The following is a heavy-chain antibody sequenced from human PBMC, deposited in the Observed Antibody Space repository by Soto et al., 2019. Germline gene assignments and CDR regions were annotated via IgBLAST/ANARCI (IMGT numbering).Heavy chain of an antibody. J-gene: IGHJ4*02. Sequence: GGSLRLSCTASGFTCGDYAMSWFRQAPGKGLEWVGFIRSKAYGGTTEYAASVKGRFTISRDDSKSMAYLQMNSLKTEDTAVYYCTRQACSGGSCYSVDYWGQGTLVTAPQ. D-gene: IGHD2-15*01. CDR2: IRSKAYGGTT. V-gene: IGHV3-49*03. CDR3: TRQACSGGSCYSVDY. CDR1: GFTCGDYA.